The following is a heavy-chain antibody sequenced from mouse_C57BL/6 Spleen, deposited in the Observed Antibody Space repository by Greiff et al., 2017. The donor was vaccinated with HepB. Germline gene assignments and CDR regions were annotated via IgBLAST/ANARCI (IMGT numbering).Heavy chain of an antibody. CDR2: IYPRSGNT. CDR3: ARGSKRASFDY. J-gene: IGHJ2*01. V-gene: IGHV1-81*01. Sequence: VQLQESGAELARPGASVKLSCKASGYTFTSYGISWVKQRTGQGLEWIGEIYPRSGNTYYNEKFKGKATLTADKSSSTAYMELRSLTSEDSAVYFCARGSKRASFDYWGQGTTLTVSS. D-gene: IGHD2-5*01. CDR1: GYTFTSYG.